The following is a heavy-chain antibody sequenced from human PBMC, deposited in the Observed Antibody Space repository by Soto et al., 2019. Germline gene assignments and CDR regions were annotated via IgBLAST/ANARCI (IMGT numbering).Heavy chain of an antibody. CDR2: ISGYGGTT. D-gene: IGHD5-18*01. Sequence: GGSLRLSCAASGFTFSRFPMNWVRQVPGKGLEWVSTISGYGGTTYYADSVKGRFTISRDNSKKMLYLQMTSLRAEDTAIYYCAKDGGYNYGYYFDYWGQGTLVTVSS. CDR1: GFTFSRFP. V-gene: IGHV3-23*01. CDR3: AKDGGYNYGYYFDY. J-gene: IGHJ4*02.